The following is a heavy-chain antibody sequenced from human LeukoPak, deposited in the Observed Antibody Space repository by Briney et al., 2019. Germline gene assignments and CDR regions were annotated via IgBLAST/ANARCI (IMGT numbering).Heavy chain of an antibody. CDR2: IWYDGSNK. Sequence: GGSLRLSCAASGFTFSSYGMHWVRQAPGKGLEWVAVIWYDGSNKYYADSVKGRFTISRDNSKNTLYLQMNSLRAEDTAVYYCTRGPPTRGYYFDYWGQGTLVTVSS. CDR1: GFTFSSYG. V-gene: IGHV3-33*01. J-gene: IGHJ4*02. CDR3: TRGPPTRGYYFDY.